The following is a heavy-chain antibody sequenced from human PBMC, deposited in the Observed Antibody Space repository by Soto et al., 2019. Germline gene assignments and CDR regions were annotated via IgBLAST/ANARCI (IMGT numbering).Heavy chain of an antibody. D-gene: IGHD3-10*01. CDR2: VNPNNGDT. V-gene: IGHV1-8*01. CDR3: AKVSRKGSAIDFDY. CDR1: GYTFSNYD. Sequence: QVQLVQSGAELKKPGASVKVSCKASGYTFSNYDMNWVRQATGQGPEWIGWVNPNNGDTGYAQKFQGRVPLTTDISTTTAYMEPPSRPSEDTAIYYCAKVSRKGSAIDFDYWGQGTLITAPS. J-gene: IGHJ4*02.